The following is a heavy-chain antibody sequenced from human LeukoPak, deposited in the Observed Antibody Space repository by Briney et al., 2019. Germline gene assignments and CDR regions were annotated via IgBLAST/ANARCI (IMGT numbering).Heavy chain of an antibody. Sequence: GGSLRLSCVVSGFTFSDSAMHWVRQASGKGLEWVGSIRNKGNNYATAFAASVKGRFTISREDSKNTAYLQMNSLKTEDTAVYYCSREVDGDGYNSDWGQGTLVTVSS. CDR2: IRNKGNNYAT. J-gene: IGHJ4*02. D-gene: IGHD5-24*01. V-gene: IGHV3-73*01. CDR1: GFTFSDSA. CDR3: SREVDGDGYNSD.